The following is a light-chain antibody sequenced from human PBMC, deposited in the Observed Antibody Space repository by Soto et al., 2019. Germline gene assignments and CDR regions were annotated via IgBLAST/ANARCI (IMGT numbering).Light chain of an antibody. CDR3: CARADTSTVL. CDR1: SRDVGDYNL. J-gene: IGLJ2*01. V-gene: IGLV2-23*01. Sequence: QSALTQPASVSGSPGQSIIISCTGTSRDVGDYNLFSWYQQYPDKAPKLMIYEGTKRPSGVSNRFSGSKSGNTASLTISGLQAEDEADDYCCARADTSTVLLGGGTKVTVL. CDR2: EGT.